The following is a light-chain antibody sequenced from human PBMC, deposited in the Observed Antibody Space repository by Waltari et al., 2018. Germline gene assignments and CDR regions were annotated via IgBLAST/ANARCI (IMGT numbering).Light chain of an antibody. CDR3: QQYNNWPPLT. V-gene: IGKV3-15*01. CDR1: QSVSSD. Sequence: EILMTQSPGTPSVSPGERATLSCRASQSVSSDLAWYQQKPGQAPRLLIYEASTRATGIPDRFSGRGSGTEFTLTISSLQPEDFGLYYCQQYNNWPPLTFGGGTKVEIK. CDR2: EAS. J-gene: IGKJ4*01.